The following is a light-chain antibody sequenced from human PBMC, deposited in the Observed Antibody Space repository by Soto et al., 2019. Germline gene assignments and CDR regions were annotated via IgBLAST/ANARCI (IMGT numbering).Light chain of an antibody. CDR1: QSISSW. CDR3: QPYNSYPYT. V-gene: IGKV1-5*03. J-gene: IGKJ2*01. Sequence: DIQMTQSPSTLSASVGDRVTITCRASQSISSWLAWYQQKPGKAPKLLIYKASSVESGVTSRFSGSGSGTEFTLTISSLQPDDCATYYCQPYNSYPYTFGQGTKLEIK. CDR2: KAS.